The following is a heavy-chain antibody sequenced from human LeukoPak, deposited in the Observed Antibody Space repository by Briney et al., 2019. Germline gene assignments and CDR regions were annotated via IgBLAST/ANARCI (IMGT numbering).Heavy chain of an antibody. CDR1: GGSISSDY. V-gene: IGHV4-4*07. CDR3: ARVSWIVAAGYYYYMDV. J-gene: IGHJ6*03. CDR2: IYTSGRT. D-gene: IGHD6-13*01. Sequence: SETLSLTCTVSGGSISSDYWTWIRQPAGKGLEWIGRIYTSGRTDYNPSLKSRVTLSVDTSKNQLSLKVTSVTAADTAVYYCARVSWIVAAGYYYYMDVWGEGTTVTVSS.